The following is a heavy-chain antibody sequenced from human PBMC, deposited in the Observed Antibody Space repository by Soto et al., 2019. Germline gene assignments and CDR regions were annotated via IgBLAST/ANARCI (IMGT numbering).Heavy chain of an antibody. CDR3: ARGRRWVDY. CDR2: IYDTGSA. V-gene: IGHV4-59*01. Sequence: SETLSLTCTVSGGSISLYYWSWIRQPPGKTLEWLGYIYDTGSAKYNPSLERRVTISVATSKNQYSLTLNSVTAADTAVYYCARGRRWVDYWGQGTLVTVSS. CDR1: GGSISLYY. J-gene: IGHJ4*02.